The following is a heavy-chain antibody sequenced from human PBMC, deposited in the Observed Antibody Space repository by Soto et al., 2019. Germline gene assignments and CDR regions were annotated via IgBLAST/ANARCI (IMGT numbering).Heavy chain of an antibody. CDR3: ARQNQGGSNCCDP. D-gene: IGHD2-2*01. V-gene: IGHV1-18*01. CDR2: VSGHTGHT. Sequence: ASVKVSCKTSGYTFSSYDINWVRQAPGKGLEWMGWVSGHTGHTNYAQKFQGRLTMTKDTSTTTAYMELRSLTSDDTAVYCCARQNQGGSNCCDPWGRGALVTVSS. CDR1: GYTFSSYD. J-gene: IGHJ5*02.